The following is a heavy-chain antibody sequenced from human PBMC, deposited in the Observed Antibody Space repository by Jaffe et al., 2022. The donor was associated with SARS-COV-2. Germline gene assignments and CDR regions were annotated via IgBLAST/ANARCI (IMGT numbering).Heavy chain of an antibody. D-gene: IGHD3-22*01. Sequence: QVQLVESGGGVVQPGRSLRLSCAASGFTFSSYGMHWVRQAPGKGLEWVAVIWYDGSNKYYADSVKGRFTISRDNSKNTLYLQMNSLRAEDTAVYYCAREYDSSGYKFDYWGQGTLVTVSS. V-gene: IGHV3-33*01. J-gene: IGHJ4*02. CDR2: IWYDGSNK. CDR1: GFTFSSYG. CDR3: AREYDSSGYKFDY.